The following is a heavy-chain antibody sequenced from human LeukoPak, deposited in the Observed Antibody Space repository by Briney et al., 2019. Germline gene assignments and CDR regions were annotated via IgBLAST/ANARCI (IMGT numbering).Heavy chain of an antibody. CDR2: ISYDGSNK. CDR1: GFTFSNYG. Sequence: GSLRLSCAASGFTFSNYGMHWVRQAPGKGLEWVAVISYDGSNKYYADSVKGRFTISRDNSKNTLYLQMNSLRAEDTAVYYCAALMEDYNGMDVWGQGTTVTVSS. CDR3: AALMEDYNGMDV. V-gene: IGHV3-30*03. J-gene: IGHJ6*02. D-gene: IGHD2-8*01.